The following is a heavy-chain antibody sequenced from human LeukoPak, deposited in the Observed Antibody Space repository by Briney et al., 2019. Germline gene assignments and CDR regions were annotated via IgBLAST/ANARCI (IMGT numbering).Heavy chain of an antibody. CDR3: ARGTRAWVGPSTAGWFDP. V-gene: IGHV3-64*01. CDR1: GFTFSSYA. Sequence: GGSLRLSCAASGFTFSSYAMHWVRQAPGKGLEYVSAISSNGGSTYYANSVKGRFTISRDNSKNTLYLQMGSLRAEDMAVYYCARGTRAWVGPSTAGWFDPWGQGTLVTVSS. J-gene: IGHJ5*02. D-gene: IGHD1-1*01. CDR2: ISSNGGST.